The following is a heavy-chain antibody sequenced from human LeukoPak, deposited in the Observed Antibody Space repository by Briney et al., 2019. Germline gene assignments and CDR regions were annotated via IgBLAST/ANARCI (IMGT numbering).Heavy chain of an antibody. D-gene: IGHD5-18*01. CDR3: ARHAGGYSFDY. J-gene: IGHJ4*02. Sequence: PSETLSLTCAVSGVAISSYYWSWVRQPPGKGLEWIGYIDFSGSTNNNPSLKSRVTILVDTSKKQVSLNLSSVTAADTAVYFCARHAGGYSFDYWGQGTLVTVSS. CDR2: IDFSGST. CDR1: GVAISSYY. V-gene: IGHV4-59*08.